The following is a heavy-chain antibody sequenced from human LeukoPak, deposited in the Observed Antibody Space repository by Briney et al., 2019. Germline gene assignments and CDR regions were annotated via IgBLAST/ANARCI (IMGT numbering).Heavy chain of an antibody. D-gene: IGHD6-19*01. J-gene: IGHJ4*02. CDR1: GYTFTSYY. CDR2: INPSGGST. V-gene: IGHV1-46*01. Sequence: ASVKVSCKASGYTFTSYYMHWVRQSPGQGLEWMGIINPSGGSTSYAQKFQGRVTMTRDTSTSTVYMELSSLRSEDTAVYYCARSSGWPYYFDYWGQGTLVTVSS. CDR3: ARSSGWPYYFDY.